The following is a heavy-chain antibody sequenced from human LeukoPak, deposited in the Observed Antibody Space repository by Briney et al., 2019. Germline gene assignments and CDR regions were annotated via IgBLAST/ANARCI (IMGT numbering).Heavy chain of an antibody. CDR2: IYSGGST. CDR1: GFTVSSNY. V-gene: IGHV3-53*01. J-gene: IGHJ4*02. Sequence: PGGSLRLSCAASGFTVSSNYMSWVRLAPGKGLEWVSVIYSGGSTYYADSVKGRFTISRDDSKNTLYLQMNSLRAEDTTVYYCARDLSHDSSGYSDYWGQGTLVTVSS. CDR3: ARDLSHDSSGYSDY. D-gene: IGHD3-22*01.